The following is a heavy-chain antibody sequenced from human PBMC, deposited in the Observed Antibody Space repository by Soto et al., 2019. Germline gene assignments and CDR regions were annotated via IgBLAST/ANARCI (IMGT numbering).Heavy chain of an antibody. Sequence: QVQLVESGGGVVQPGRSLRLSCAASGFTFSSYAMHWVRQAPGKGLECVAVISYDGSNKYYADSVKGRFTISRDNSKNTRYLQMNSLRAEDTAVYYCARAPHGYGDYGWGLFDYWGQGTLVTVSS. V-gene: IGHV3-30-3*01. CDR1: GFTFSSYA. CDR3: ARAPHGYGDYGWGLFDY. CDR2: ISYDGSNK. J-gene: IGHJ4*02. D-gene: IGHD4-17*01.